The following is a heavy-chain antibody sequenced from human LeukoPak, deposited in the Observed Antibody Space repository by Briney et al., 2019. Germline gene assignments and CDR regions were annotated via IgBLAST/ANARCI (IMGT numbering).Heavy chain of an antibody. J-gene: IGHJ4*02. CDR2: ISSNGGRT. CDR1: GFTFSSDT. V-gene: IGHV3-64*05. Sequence: PGGSLRLSCSASGFTFSSDTMYWVRQAPGKGLEYVSGISSNGGRTYYADSVKGRFTISRDNSKNTMYVQMSTLRVEDTAVYYCVKDPHSSGRYYFDYWGQGTLVTVSS. D-gene: IGHD6-19*01. CDR3: VKDPHSSGRYYFDY.